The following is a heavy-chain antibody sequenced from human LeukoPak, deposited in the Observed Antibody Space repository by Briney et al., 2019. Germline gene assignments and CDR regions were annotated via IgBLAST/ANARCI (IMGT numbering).Heavy chain of an antibody. Sequence: GGSLRLSCAASGFTFSSYAMSWVRQAPGKGLEWVSSITSSSNYIYYADSVKGRFTISRDNAKNSLYLQMNSLRADDTAVYYCARVGYSSGWRAPDFDYWGQGTLVIVSS. J-gene: IGHJ4*02. D-gene: IGHD6-19*01. V-gene: IGHV3-21*01. CDR1: GFTFSSYA. CDR2: ITSSSNYI. CDR3: ARVGYSSGWRAPDFDY.